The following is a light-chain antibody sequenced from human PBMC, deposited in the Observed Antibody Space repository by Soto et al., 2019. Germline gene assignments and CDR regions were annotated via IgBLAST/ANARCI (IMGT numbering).Light chain of an antibody. CDR2: ASS. CDR1: QGISSY. V-gene: IGKV1-9*01. CDR3: QQLKTFPVT. Sequence: DIQLTQSPSFLSASVGDRVTISCRASQGISSYLAWYQQTPGKAPKLLIYASSILQSGVPSRFSGSGSGTEFTFTISSLQPEDFATYYCQQLKTFPVTFGQGTRLAI. J-gene: IGKJ5*01.